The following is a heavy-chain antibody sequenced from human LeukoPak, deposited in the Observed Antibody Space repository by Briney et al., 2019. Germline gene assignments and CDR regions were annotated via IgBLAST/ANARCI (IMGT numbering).Heavy chain of an antibody. D-gene: IGHD4-17*01. V-gene: IGHV4-34*01. CDR3: ASPIYGDYRENGFDI. CDR2: INHSGST. CDR1: GGSFSGYY. J-gene: IGHJ3*02. Sequence: SETLSLTCAVYGGSFSGYYWSWIRQPPGKGLEWIGEINHSGSTNYNPSLKSRVTILVDTSKNQFSLTLNSVTAADTAVYYCASPIYGDYRENGFDIWGQGTMVTVSS.